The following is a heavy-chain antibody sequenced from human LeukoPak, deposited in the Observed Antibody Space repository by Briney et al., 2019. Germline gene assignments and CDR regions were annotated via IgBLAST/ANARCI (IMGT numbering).Heavy chain of an antibody. CDR2: INHSGST. CDR1: GGSFSGYY. Sequence: PSETLSLTCAVYGGSFSGYYWSWIRQPPGKGLEWIGEINHSGSTNYNPSLKSRVTISVDTSKNQFSLKLSSVTAADTAVYYCARGISSSWYVWGQGTLGTVSS. CDR3: ARGISSSWYV. D-gene: IGHD6-13*01. J-gene: IGHJ4*02. V-gene: IGHV4-34*01.